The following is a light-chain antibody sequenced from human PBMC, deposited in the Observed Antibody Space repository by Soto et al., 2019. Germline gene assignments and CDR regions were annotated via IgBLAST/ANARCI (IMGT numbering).Light chain of an antibody. J-gene: IGLJ1*01. CDR3: ASYRIGSLGV. Sequence: QSALTQPASVSGSTRQSITISSTGTSSDIGGFNFVSWYQQHPGKAPKVIIYDVSDRPSGVSDRFSGSKSGNTASLTISGLQAEDEADYYCASYRIGSLGVFGSGTKVTVL. CDR2: DVS. V-gene: IGLV2-14*03. CDR1: SSDIGGFNF.